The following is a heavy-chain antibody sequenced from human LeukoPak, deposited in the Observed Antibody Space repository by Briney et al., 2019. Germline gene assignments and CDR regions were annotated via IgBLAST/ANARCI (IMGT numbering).Heavy chain of an antibody. CDR1: GGSISSSSYY. CDR3: ARTNGDYFFDY. CDR2: IYYSGST. J-gene: IGHJ4*02. Sequence: SETLSLTCTVSGGSISSSSYYWGWIRQPPGKGLEWIGSIYYSGSTYYNPSLKSRVTMSVDTSKNQFSLKLSSVTAADTAVYYCARTNGDYFFDYWGQGTLVTVSS. D-gene: IGHD4-17*01. V-gene: IGHV4-39*07.